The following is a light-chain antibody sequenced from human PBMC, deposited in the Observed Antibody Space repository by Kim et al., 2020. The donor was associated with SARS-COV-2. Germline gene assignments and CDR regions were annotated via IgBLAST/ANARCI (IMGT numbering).Light chain of an antibody. V-gene: IGLV2-14*03. CDR3: SSYSSSTAVL. Sequence: QSALTQPASVSGSPGQSITISCAGTSNDVGGFDYVSWYQQHPGKAPKLMIYDVFNRPSGVPNRFSASKSGNTASPTISGLHAEDEANYYCSSYSSSTAVLFGGGTKLTVL. CDR1: SNDVGGFDY. J-gene: IGLJ2*01. CDR2: DVF.